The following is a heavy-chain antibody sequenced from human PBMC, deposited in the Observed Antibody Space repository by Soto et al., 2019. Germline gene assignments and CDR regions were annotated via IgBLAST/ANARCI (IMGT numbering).Heavy chain of an antibody. Sequence: GEPLKISCKGSGYSFTSYWLGWVRQMPGKGLEWMGIIYPGDSDTRYSPSFQGQVTISADKSISTAYLQWSRLKASDTAMYYCARKAVAGAFDIWGQGTMVTVSS. CDR2: IYPGDSDT. D-gene: IGHD6-19*01. J-gene: IGHJ3*02. CDR3: ARKAVAGAFDI. V-gene: IGHV5-51*01. CDR1: GYSFTSYW.